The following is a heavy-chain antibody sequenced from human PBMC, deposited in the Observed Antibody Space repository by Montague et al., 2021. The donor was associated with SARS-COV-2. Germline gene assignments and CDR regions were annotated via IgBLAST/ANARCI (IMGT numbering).Heavy chain of an antibody. D-gene: IGHD2-15*01. Sequence: SLRLSCAGSGFSFSNYVMSWVRQAQGKGLEWVSSLSHGGDTAYYADSVKGRFTISRDNSKSTLYLQMNSLRAEDTAIYYCVPLGYCSDGSCSDFDSWGQGTLVTVSS. J-gene: IGHJ4*02. V-gene: IGHV3-23*01. CDR3: VPLGYCSDGSCSDFDS. CDR1: GFSFSNYV. CDR2: LSHGGDTA.